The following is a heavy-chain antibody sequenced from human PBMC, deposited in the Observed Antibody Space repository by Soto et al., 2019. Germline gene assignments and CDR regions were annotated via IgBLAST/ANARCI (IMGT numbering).Heavy chain of an antibody. CDR2: ISSSSSYI. D-gene: IGHD5-12*01. CDR3: ASHRGDSGYDNYYGMDV. V-gene: IGHV3-21*01. CDR1: GFTFSSYS. J-gene: IGHJ6*02. Sequence: EVQLVESGGGLVKPGGSLRLSCAASGFTFSSYSMNWVRQAPGKGLEWVSSISSSSSYIYYADSVKGRFTISRDNAKNSLYLQMNSLRAEDTAVYYCASHRGDSGYDNYYGMDVWGQGTTVTVSS.